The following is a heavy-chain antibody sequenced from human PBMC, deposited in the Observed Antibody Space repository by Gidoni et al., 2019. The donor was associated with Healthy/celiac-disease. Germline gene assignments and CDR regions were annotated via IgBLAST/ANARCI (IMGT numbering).Heavy chain of an antibody. J-gene: IGHJ4*02. Sequence: EVQLVESGGGLVKPGGSLRRSCAPFGFPFRTYSINWVRQAPGKGREWVSSISSSSSYIYYADSVKGRFTISRDNAKNSLYLQMNSLRAEDTAVYYCARCQDIVVVPAAHIDYWGQGTLVTVSS. D-gene: IGHD2-2*01. CDR1: GFPFRTYS. CDR3: ARCQDIVVVPAAHIDY. V-gene: IGHV3-21*01. CDR2: ISSSSSYI.